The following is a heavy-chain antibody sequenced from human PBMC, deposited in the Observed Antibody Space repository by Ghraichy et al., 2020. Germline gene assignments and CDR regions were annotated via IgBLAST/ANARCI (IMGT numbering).Heavy chain of an antibody. J-gene: IGHJ4*02. CDR2: FDPEDGET. V-gene: IGHV1-24*01. Sequence: SVKVSCKVFGYTLTELSMHWVRQAPGKGLEWMGGFDPEDGETIYAQKFQGRVTMTEDTSTDTAYMELSSLRSEDTAVYYCATGDDSSGSSFDYWGQGTLVTVSS. CDR1: GYTLTELS. CDR3: ATGDDSSGSSFDY. D-gene: IGHD3-22*01.